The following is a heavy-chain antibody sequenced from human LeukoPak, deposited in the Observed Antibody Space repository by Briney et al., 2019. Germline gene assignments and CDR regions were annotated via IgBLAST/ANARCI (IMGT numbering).Heavy chain of an antibody. CDR2: ISSSSSYI. V-gene: IGHV3-21*01. D-gene: IGHD6-6*01. CDR1: GFTFSSYS. J-gene: IGHJ6*03. Sequence: GGSLRPSCAASGFTFSSYSMNWVRQAPGKGLEWVSSISSSSSYIYYADSVKGRFTISRDNAKNSLYLQMNSLRAEDTAVYYCARVGSSSSYYYYYVDVWGKGTTVTVSS. CDR3: ARVGSSSSYYYYYVDV.